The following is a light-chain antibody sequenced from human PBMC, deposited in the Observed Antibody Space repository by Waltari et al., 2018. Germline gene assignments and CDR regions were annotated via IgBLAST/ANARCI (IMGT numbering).Light chain of an antibody. CDR3: CSYAGSSSFVV. V-gene: IGLV2-23*02. Sequence: QSALTQPASVSGSPGQSITISCTGTSSDVGTYNFVSCYQQHPGKAPKFMIYEVSKRPSGVSNRFSGSKSGNTASLTISGLQAEDEADYYCCSYAGSSSFVVFGGGTKLTVL. CDR2: EVS. CDR1: SSDVGTYNF. J-gene: IGLJ2*01.